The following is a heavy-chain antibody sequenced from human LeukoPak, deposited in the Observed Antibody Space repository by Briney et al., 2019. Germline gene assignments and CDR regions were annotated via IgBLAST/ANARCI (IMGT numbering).Heavy chain of an antibody. CDR1: GGSISSYY. J-gene: IGHJ5*02. V-gene: IGHV4-59*01. D-gene: IGHD1-1*01. Sequence: SETLSLTCTVFGGSISSYYWSWIRQPPGKGLEWIGYIYYSGSTNYNPSLKSRVTISVDTSKNQFSLKLSSVTAADTAVYYCARDVRTGWFDPWGQGTLVTVSS. CDR2: IYYSGST. CDR3: ARDVRTGWFDP.